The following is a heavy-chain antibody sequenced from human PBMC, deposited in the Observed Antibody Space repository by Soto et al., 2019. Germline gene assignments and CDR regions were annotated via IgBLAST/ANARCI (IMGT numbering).Heavy chain of an antibody. CDR3: AKRAKSTVTTTRMYYFDY. CDR2: ISGSGGST. CDR1: GFTFSSYA. J-gene: IGHJ4*02. V-gene: IGHV3-23*01. Sequence: EVQLLESGGGLVQPGGSLRLSCAASGFTFSSYAMSWVRQAPGKGLEWVSAISGSGGSTYYADSVKGRFTISRDNSKNTLYLQMNSLRAEDTAVYYCAKRAKSTVTTTRMYYFDYWGQGTLVTVSS. D-gene: IGHD4-17*01.